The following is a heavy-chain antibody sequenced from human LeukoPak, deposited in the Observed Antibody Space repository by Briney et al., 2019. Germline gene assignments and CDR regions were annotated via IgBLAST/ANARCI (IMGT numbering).Heavy chain of an antibody. Sequence: AGSLRLSCAASGVTFSSYEMNWVRQAPGKGLERVSYISSSGSTIYYADSVKGRFTISRDNAKNSLYLQMNSLRAEDTAVYYCARGSRDGSGHKSTDYYFDYWGQGTLVTVSS. D-gene: IGHD3-22*01. CDR2: ISSSGSTI. CDR1: GVTFSSYE. J-gene: IGHJ4*02. CDR3: ARGSRDGSGHKSTDYYFDY. V-gene: IGHV3-48*03.